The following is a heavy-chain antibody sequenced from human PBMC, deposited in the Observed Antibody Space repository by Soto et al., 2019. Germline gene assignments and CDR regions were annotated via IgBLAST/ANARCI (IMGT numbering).Heavy chain of an antibody. CDR3: DTVFEH. J-gene: IGHJ4*02. V-gene: IGHV3-74*01. CDR1: GITFSGFW. CDR2: VDSAGSGR. Sequence: VPLVESGGGSGQPGGSLRLSCVASGITFSGFWMHWARQVPGKGLVWVARVDSAGSGRSYSDSVKGRFTISRAKGKHTLSLQMDSLRGEVTAASYWDTVFEHWGQGIPLTASS.